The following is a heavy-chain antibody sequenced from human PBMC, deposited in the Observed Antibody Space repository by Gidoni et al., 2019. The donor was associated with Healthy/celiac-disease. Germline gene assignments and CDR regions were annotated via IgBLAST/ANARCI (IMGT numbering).Heavy chain of an antibody. J-gene: IGHJ6*03. CDR3: ARDVKYCSSTSCYAPGSTYYYYYMDV. V-gene: IGHV1-18*04. CDR1: GYTFTSSG. Sequence: QVQLVQSGAEVKKPGASVKVSCKASGYTFTSSGISWVRQAPGQGLEWMGWISAYNGNTNYAQKLQGRVTMTTDTSTSTAYMELRSLRSDDTAVYYCARDVKYCSSTSCYAPGSTYYYYYMDVWGKGTTVTVSS. D-gene: IGHD2-2*01. CDR2: ISAYNGNT.